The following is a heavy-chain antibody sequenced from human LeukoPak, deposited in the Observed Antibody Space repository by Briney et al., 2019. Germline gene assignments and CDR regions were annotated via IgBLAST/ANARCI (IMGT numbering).Heavy chain of an antibody. CDR1: GYTFIDYH. J-gene: IGHJ6*03. CDR2: INPDSGGT. CDR3: ARDYSCTSSTCGNSYMDV. Sequence: GASVKVSCKASGYTFIDYHIHWVRQAPGQGLVWMGWINPDSGGTNYAQKFQGRVTMTRDTSIRTVYMELSGLTSDDTALYFCARDYSCTSSTCGNSYMDVWGKGTTVTVSS. V-gene: IGHV1-2*02. D-gene: IGHD2-2*01.